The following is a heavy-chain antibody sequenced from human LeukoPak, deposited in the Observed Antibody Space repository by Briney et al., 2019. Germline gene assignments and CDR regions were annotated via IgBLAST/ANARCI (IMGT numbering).Heavy chain of an antibody. CDR1: GFTFSDYY. CDR3: AKSGGLSGSGRLAMDV. D-gene: IGHD3-10*01. CDR2: ISSSGSTI. V-gene: IGHV3-11*01. Sequence: IPGGSLRLSCAASGFTFSDYYMSWIRQAPGKGLEWVSYISSSGSTIYYADSVKGRFTISRDNAKNSLYLQMNSLRVEDTAVYYCAKSGGLSGSGRLAMDVWGQGTTVTVSS. J-gene: IGHJ6*02.